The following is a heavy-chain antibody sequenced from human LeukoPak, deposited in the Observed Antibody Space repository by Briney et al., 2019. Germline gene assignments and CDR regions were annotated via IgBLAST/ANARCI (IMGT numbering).Heavy chain of an antibody. CDR2: MYYSGTT. V-gene: IGHV4-59*08. CDR3: ARHDNYPGFGRGFDP. Sequence: SETLSLTCSVSGDSMSGYYWSWIRQPPVKGLEWIGYMYYSGTTNYNPSLKSRVTISADTSKNHFSLRLYSVTAADTAVYYCARHDNYPGFGRGFDPWGQGFLVTVTS. J-gene: IGHJ5*02. CDR1: GDSMSGYY. D-gene: IGHD2-15*01.